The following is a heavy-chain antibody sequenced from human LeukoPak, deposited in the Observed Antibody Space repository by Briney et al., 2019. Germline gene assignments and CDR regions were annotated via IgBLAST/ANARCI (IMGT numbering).Heavy chain of an antibody. V-gene: IGHV1-18*04. J-gene: IGHJ4*02. CDR2: ISAYNGNT. CDR3: ARDIVVVPAATPPWVPGY. CDR1: GYTFTSYG. Sequence: ASVKVSCKASGYTFTSYGISWVRQAPGQGLEWMGWISAYNGNTNYAQKLQGRVTMTTDTSTSTAYMELRSLRSDDTAVYYCARDIVVVPAATPPWVPGYWGQGTLVTVSS. D-gene: IGHD2-2*02.